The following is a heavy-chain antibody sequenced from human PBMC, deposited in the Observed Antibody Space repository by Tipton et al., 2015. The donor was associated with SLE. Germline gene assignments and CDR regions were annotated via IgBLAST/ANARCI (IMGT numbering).Heavy chain of an antibody. CDR2: ISAYNGNT. CDR1: GYTFTSYG. V-gene: IGHV1-18*01. D-gene: IGHD3-3*01. J-gene: IGHJ4*02. CDR3: ARLITIFGVVTIRYFDY. Sequence: QLVQSGPEVKKPGASVKVSCKASGYTFTSYGISWVRQAPGQGLEWMGWISAYNGNTNYAQKLQGRVTMTTDTSTSTAYMELRSLRSDDTAVYYCARLITIFGVVTIRYFDYWGQGTLVTVSS.